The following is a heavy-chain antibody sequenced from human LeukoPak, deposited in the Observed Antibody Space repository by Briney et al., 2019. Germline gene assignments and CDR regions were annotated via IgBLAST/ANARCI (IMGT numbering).Heavy chain of an antibody. D-gene: IGHD3-10*01. CDR3: AREAYYYGSGSPGGFDY. J-gene: IGHJ4*02. CDR1: GYTFTGYY. Sequence: ASVTVSCKASGYTFTGYYMHWVRQAPGQGLEWMGWINTNTGNPTYAQGFTGRFVFSLDTSVSTAYLQISSLKGEDTAVYYCAREAYYYGSGSPGGFDYWGQGTLVTVSS. V-gene: IGHV7-4-1*02. CDR2: INTNTGNP.